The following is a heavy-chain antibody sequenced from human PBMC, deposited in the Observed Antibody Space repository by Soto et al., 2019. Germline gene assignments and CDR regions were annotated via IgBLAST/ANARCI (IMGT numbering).Heavy chain of an antibody. J-gene: IGHJ4*02. Sequence: SETLSLTCTVSGGSISSGGYYWSWIRQHPGKGLEWIGCIYYSGSTYHNPSLKSRVTISVDTSKNQFSLKLSSVTAADTAVYYCARGGVATIGRCLDYWGQRTLVTVSS. D-gene: IGHD5-12*01. CDR3: ARGGVATIGRCLDY. CDR1: GGSISSGGYY. V-gene: IGHV4-31*03. CDR2: IYYSGST.